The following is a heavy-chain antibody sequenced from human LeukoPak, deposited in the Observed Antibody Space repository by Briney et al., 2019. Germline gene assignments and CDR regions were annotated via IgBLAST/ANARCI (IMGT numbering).Heavy chain of an antibody. CDR2: IYYSGST. CDR1: GGSISSYY. Sequence: SETLSLTCTVSGGSISSYYWSWIRQPPGKGLEWIGYIYYSGSTNYNPSLKSRVTISVDTSKNQFSLKLSSVTAADTAVYYCARAPGGYCSSTSCRYPRGNWFDPWGQGTLVTVSS. D-gene: IGHD2-2*01. J-gene: IGHJ5*02. V-gene: IGHV4-59*01. CDR3: ARAPGGYCSSTSCRYPRGNWFDP.